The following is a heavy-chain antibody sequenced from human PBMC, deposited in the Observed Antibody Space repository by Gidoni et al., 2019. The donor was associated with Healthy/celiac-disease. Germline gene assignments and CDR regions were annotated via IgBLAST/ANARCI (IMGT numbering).Heavy chain of an antibody. CDR3: ARGGDYFDY. J-gene: IGHJ4*02. CDR1: GFTFSSYA. Sequence: QVQLVESGGGVVQPGRSLSLSCAASGFTFSSYAMHWVRQAPGKGLEWVAVISYDGSNKYYADSVKGRFTISRDNSKNTLYLQMNSLRAEDTAVYYCARGGDYFDYWGQGTLVTVSS. CDR2: ISYDGSNK. V-gene: IGHV3-30-3*01.